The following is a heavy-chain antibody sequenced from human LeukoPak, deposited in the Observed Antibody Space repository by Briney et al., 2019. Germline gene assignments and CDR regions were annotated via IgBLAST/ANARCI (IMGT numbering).Heavy chain of an antibody. CDR1: GFTFSSYS. V-gene: IGHV3-21*01. D-gene: IGHD4-23*01. CDR3: ARGPPVSTVGLTGELRPEYYFDY. J-gene: IGHJ4*02. CDR2: ISSSSSYI. Sequence: GGSLRLSCAASGFTFSSYSMNWVRQAPGKGLEWVSSISSSSSYIYYADSVKGRFTISRDNAKNSLYLQMNSLRAEDTAVYYCARGPPVSTVGLTGELRPEYYFDYWGQGTLVTVSP.